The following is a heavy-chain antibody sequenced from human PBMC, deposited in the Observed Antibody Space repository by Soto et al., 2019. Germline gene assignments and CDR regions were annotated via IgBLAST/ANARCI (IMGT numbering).Heavy chain of an antibody. J-gene: IGHJ4*02. Sequence: QVQLQESGPRLVKTSETLSLTCTVSGAPLNRYYWSWIRQPPGKALEWIGYIFNSETSKYNPSLRRRIAISVDRSKNQFSLTMASLPTADTAVYFCASVYGTNYGLDYWGRGALVTVSS. V-gene: IGHV4-59*01. CDR1: GAPLNRYY. CDR2: IFNSETS. CDR3: ASVYGTNYGLDY. D-gene: IGHD4-17*01.